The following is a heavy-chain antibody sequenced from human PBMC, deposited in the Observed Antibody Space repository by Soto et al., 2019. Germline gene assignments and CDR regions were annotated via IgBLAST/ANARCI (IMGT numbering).Heavy chain of an antibody. V-gene: IGHV4-4*07. J-gene: IGHJ4*02. CDR2: VYSSGTT. D-gene: IGHD3-10*01. Sequence: PSETLSLTCSVSGGSINSYWWSWIRQPAGKGLEWIGRVYSSGTTDYNPSLNSRATMSVETSKNQFSLKLSSVTAADTAVYYCAREIGSYAYGDGYWGQGIQVTVSS. CDR1: GGSINSYW. CDR3: AREIGSYAYGDGY.